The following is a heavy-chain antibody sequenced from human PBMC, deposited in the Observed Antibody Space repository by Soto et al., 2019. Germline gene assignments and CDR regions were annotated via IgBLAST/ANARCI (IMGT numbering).Heavy chain of an antibody. CDR2: IWNDGSKE. Sequence: VQLVESGGGVVQPGRSLRLSCAASGFVYSTYAMHWVRLSPGKGLEWVALIWNDGSKEYYVDSVKGRFTISRDNSQNTLNLQMDSLRAEDTAVYFCVRGIPSQYSSNWLYWSFDLWGRGTQVTVSS. CDR3: VRGIPSQYSSNWLYWSFDL. J-gene: IGHJ2*01. CDR1: GFVYSTYA. D-gene: IGHD6-13*01. V-gene: IGHV3-33*01.